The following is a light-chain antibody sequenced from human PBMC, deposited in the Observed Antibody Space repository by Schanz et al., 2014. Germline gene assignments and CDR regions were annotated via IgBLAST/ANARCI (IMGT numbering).Light chain of an antibody. CDR3: QSYDSSLSGWV. V-gene: IGLV1-40*01. CDR1: SSNIGAGYD. Sequence: QSVLTQPPSVSGAPGQRVTISCSGSSSNIGAGYDVHWYQQLPGTAPKLLIYDNNSRPSGVPDRFSGSKSDTSASLAITGLQAEDEADYYCQSYDSSLSGWVFGGGTKLTVL. CDR2: DNN. J-gene: IGLJ3*02.